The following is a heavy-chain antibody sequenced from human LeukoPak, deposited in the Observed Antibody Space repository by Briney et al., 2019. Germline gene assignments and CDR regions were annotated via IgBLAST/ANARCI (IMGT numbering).Heavy chain of an antibody. V-gene: IGHV3-21*01. CDR1: GFTFTSHW. Sequence: GGSLRLSCGASGFTFTSHWMSWVRQAPGKGLEWVSSIDGGGYSKFYAVSVRGRFSIFRDNAKNSVYLQMNSLRAEDTALYSCVRGDTRDYWGQGTLVTVSS. CDR3: VRGDTRDY. J-gene: IGHJ4*02. CDR2: IDGGGYSK.